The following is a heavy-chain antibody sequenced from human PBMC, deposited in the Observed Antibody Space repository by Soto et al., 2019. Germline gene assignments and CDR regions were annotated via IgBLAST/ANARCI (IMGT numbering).Heavy chain of an antibody. D-gene: IGHD5-12*01. V-gene: IGHV1-69*01. CDR3: AREFEWLRLSYFDY. CDR1: GGTFSSYA. Sequence: QVQLVQSGAEVKKPGSSVKVSCKASGGTFSSYAISWVRQAPGQGLEWMGGIIPIFGTANYAQKFQGRVTITAYESTCTAYMELSSMRSEDTAVYYCAREFEWLRLSYFDYWGQGTLVTVSS. CDR2: IIPIFGTA. J-gene: IGHJ4*02.